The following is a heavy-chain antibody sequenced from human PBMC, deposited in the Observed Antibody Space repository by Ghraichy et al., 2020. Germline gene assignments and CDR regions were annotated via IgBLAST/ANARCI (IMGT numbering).Heavy chain of an antibody. D-gene: IGHD5-24*01. J-gene: IGHJ3*02. CDR3: ARENGDGYRDAFDI. CDR2: IYHSGST. CDR1: GGSISSSNW. Sequence: SETLSLTCAVSGGSISSSNWWSWVRQPPGKGLEWIGEIYHSGSTNYNPSLKSRVTISVDKSKNQFSLKLSSVTAADTAVYYCARENGDGYRDAFDIWGQGTMVTVSS. V-gene: IGHV4-4*02.